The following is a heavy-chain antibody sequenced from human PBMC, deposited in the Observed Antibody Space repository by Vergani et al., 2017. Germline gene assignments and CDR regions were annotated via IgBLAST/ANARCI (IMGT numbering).Heavy chain of an antibody. CDR2: IKQDGSEK. D-gene: IGHD6-19*01. J-gene: IGHJ4*02. Sequence: EVQLVESGGGLVQPGGSLRLSCAASGFTFSSYWMSWVRQAPGKGLEWVANIKQDGSEKYYVDSVKGRFTISRDNAKNSLYLQMNSLRAEDTAVYYCARIMSSGGVDQGYWGQGTLVTVSS. CDR3: ARIMSSGGVDQGY. V-gene: IGHV3-7*04. CDR1: GFTFSSYW.